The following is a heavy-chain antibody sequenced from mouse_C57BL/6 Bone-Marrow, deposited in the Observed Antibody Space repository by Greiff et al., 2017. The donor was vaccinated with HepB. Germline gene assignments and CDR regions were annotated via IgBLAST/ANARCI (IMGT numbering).Heavy chain of an antibody. V-gene: IGHV5-12*01. J-gene: IGHJ2*01. CDR2: ISNGGGST. Sequence: EVKLQESGGGLVQPGGSLKLSCAASGFTFSDYYMYWVRQTPEKRLEWVAYISNGGGSTYYPDTVKGRFTISRDNAKNTLYLQMSRLKSEDTAMYYCARRDFDYWGQGTTLTVSS. CDR3: ARRDFDY. CDR1: GFTFSDYY.